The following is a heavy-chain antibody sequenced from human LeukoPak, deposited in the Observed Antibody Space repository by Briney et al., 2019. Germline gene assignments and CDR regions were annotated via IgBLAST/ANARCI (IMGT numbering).Heavy chain of an antibody. CDR2: MSSDGTNK. CDR3: ARDSTAMAIHNYNYGMDV. V-gene: IGHV3-30*03. D-gene: IGHD5-18*01. CDR1: GFTFRSYA. Sequence: GGSLRLSCAASGFTFRSYAMHWVRQAPGKGLEWVAVMSSDGTNKYYADSVKGRFTISRDNSENTLYLQMNSLRAEDTAVYYCARDSTAMAIHNYNYGMDVWGQGTTVTVSS. J-gene: IGHJ6*02.